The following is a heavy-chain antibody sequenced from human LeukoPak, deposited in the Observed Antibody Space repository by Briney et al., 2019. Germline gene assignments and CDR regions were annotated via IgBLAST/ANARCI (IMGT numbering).Heavy chain of an antibody. CDR1: GYTFTGYY. D-gene: IGHD4-17*01. CDR2: INPNGGGT. J-gene: IGHJ4*02. Sequence: ASVKVSCKASGYTFTGYYMHWVRQAPGQGLEWMGIINPNGGGTSYAQKFQGRVTMTRDMSTSTVYMELSSLRYEDTAVYYCARLEPSLRGPTFDYWGQGTPVTVSS. V-gene: IGHV1-46*01. CDR3: ARLEPSLRGPTFDY.